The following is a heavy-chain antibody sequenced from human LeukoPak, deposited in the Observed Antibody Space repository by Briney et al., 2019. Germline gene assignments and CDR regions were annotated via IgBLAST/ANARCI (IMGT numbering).Heavy chain of an antibody. CDR1: GFTFSSYW. CDR2: IKQDGSEK. V-gene: IGHV3-7*01. Sequence: GGSLRLSCAASGFTFSSYWMTWVRQAPGKGLEWVANIKQDGSEKYYMDSVRGRFTISRDNAKNTLYLQMNSLRGEDTAVYYCARANGDYTYWGQGTLVTVSS. CDR3: ARANGDYTY. J-gene: IGHJ4*02. D-gene: IGHD4-17*01.